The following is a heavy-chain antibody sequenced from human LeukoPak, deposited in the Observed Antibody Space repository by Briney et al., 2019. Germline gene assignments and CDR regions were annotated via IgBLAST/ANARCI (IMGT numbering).Heavy chain of an antibody. D-gene: IGHD3-10*01. CDR1: GGSISSGSYY. J-gene: IGHJ5*02. Sequence: SETLSLTCTVSGGSISSGSYYWSWIRQPAGKGLEWIGRIYTSGSTNYNPSLKSRVTISVDTSKNQFSLKLSSVTAADTAVYYCARGLRGLRITMVRGVRQSNWFDPWGQGTLVTVSS. CDR3: ARGLRGLRITMVRGVRQSNWFDP. V-gene: IGHV4-61*02. CDR2: IYTSGST.